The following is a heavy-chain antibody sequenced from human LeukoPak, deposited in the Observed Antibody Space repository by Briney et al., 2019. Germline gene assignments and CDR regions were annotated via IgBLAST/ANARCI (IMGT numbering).Heavy chain of an antibody. CDR1: GGTFSSYA. CDR2: IIPIFGTA. J-gene: IGHJ5*02. D-gene: IGHD3-22*01. Sequence: SVKVSCKASGGTFSSYAISWVRQAPGQGLERMGGIIPIFGTANDAQKFQGRVTITADESTSTAYIELSSLRSEDTAVYYCARGSVGLLGPNWFDPWGQGTLVTVSS. CDR3: ARGSVGLLGPNWFDP. V-gene: IGHV1-69*13.